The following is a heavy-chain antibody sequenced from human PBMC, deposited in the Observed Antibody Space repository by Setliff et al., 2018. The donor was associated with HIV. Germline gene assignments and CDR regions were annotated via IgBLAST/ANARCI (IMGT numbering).Heavy chain of an antibody. CDR3: ARARRDSYDRGRRNHYYIDV. Sequence: RASVKVSCKASGYTFSSYDINRVRQATGQGLEWMGWMNPNSGNTGYAQKFQGRVTMTRDTSISTAYMELNNLKFEDTAVYYCARARRDSYDRGRRNHYYIDVWGKGTTVTVSS. CDR2: MNPNSGNT. D-gene: IGHD3-22*01. J-gene: IGHJ6*03. V-gene: IGHV1-8*02. CDR1: GYTFSSYD.